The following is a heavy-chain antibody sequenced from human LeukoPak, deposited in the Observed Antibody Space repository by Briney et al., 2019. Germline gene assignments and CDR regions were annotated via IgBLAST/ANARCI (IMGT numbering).Heavy chain of an antibody. CDR1: GGSISSYY. J-gene: IGHJ5*02. D-gene: IGHD3-16*02. Sequence: SETLSLTCTVSGGSISSYYWSWIRQPPGKGLEWIGYIYYSGSTNYNPSLKSRVTISVDTSKNQFSLKLSSVTAADTAVYYCARANTDYDYVWGSYRLVNWFDPWGQGTLVTVSS. V-gene: IGHV4-59*01. CDR2: IYYSGST. CDR3: ARANTDYDYVWGSYRLVNWFDP.